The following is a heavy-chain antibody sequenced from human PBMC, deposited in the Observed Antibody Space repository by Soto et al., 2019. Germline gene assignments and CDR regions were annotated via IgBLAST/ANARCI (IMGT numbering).Heavy chain of an antibody. J-gene: IGHJ2*01. CDR3: AREVRYSSRRMYWYFDL. Sequence: ASVKVSCKASGGTFSSYTISWVRQAPGQGLEWMGRIIPILGIANYAQKFQGRVTITADKSTSTAYMELSSLRSEDTAVYYCAREVRYSSRRMYWYFDLWGRGTLVTVSS. CDR1: GGTFSSYT. V-gene: IGHV1-69*04. CDR2: IIPILGIA. D-gene: IGHD6-13*01.